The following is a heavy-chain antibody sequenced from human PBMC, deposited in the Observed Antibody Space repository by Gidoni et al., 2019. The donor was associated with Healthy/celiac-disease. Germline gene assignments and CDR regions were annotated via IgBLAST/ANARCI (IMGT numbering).Heavy chain of an antibody. J-gene: IGHJ4*02. CDR3: AKDIDVWGTVGYFDY. V-gene: IGHV3-43*01. Sequence: EVQLVESGGVVVQPGGSLRLSCEASGFTFDDYTMHWVRPAPGKGLEWVSLISWDGGSTYYADSVKGRFTISRDNSKNSLYLQMNSLRTEDTALYYCAKDIDVWGTVGYFDYWGQGTLVTVSS. CDR1: GFTFDDYT. D-gene: IGHD3-16*01. CDR2: ISWDGGST.